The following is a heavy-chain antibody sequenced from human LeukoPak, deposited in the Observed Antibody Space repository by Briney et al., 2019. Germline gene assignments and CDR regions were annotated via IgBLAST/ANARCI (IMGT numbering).Heavy chain of an antibody. D-gene: IGHD3-10*01. V-gene: IGHV1-8*01. Sequence: GASVKVSCKAYGYTFTSYDINWVRQATGQGLEWMGWMNPNSGNTGYAQKFQGRVTMTRNTSISTAYMELSSLRSEDTAVYYCARDGFGGSFGPLRPDYWGQGTLVTVSS. CDR2: MNPNSGNT. J-gene: IGHJ4*02. CDR1: GYTFTSYD. CDR3: ARDGFGGSFGPLRPDY.